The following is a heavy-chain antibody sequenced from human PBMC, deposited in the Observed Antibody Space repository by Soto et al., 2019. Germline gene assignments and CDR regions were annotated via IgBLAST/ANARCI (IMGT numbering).Heavy chain of an antibody. Sequence: GGSLRLSCAASGFTFSSYAMSWVRQAPGKGLEWVSAISGSGGSTYYADSVKGRFTISRDNSKNTLYLQMNSLRAEDTAVYYCAKCPLYYDILTHRPGASDYWGQGTLVTVSS. CDR1: GFTFSSYA. CDR3: AKCPLYYDILTHRPGASDY. J-gene: IGHJ4*02. CDR2: ISGSGGST. D-gene: IGHD3-9*01. V-gene: IGHV3-23*01.